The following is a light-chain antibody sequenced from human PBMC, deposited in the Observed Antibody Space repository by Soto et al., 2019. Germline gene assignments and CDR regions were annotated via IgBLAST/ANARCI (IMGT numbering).Light chain of an antibody. J-gene: IGKJ4*01. V-gene: IGKV3-20*01. CDR3: QQYGSSPT. Sequence: EIVMTQSTATLSVSPGERATLSCRASQSVSSNLAWYQQKPGQAPRLLIYGASRRATGIPGRFSGSGSGTDSTLTISRLEPEDFAVYYCQQYGSSPTFGGGTKVDIK. CDR1: QSVSSN. CDR2: GAS.